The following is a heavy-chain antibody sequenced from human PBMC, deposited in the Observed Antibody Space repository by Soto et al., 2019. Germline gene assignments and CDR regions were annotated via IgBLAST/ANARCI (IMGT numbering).Heavy chain of an antibody. CDR3: ARGTHRKDYGDYMDV. CDR1: GGSISSYY. Sequence: QVQLQESGPGLVKPSETLSLTCTVSGGSISSYYWSWIRQPPGKGLEWIGYIYYSGSTNYNPSLKSRVTISVDTSKNQFALKLSSVTAADTAVYYCARGTHRKDYGDYMDVWGKGTTVTVSS. CDR2: IYYSGST. J-gene: IGHJ6*03. D-gene: IGHD4-17*01. V-gene: IGHV4-59*01.